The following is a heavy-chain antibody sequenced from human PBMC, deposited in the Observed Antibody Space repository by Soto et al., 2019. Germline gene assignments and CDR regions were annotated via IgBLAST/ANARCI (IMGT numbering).Heavy chain of an antibody. J-gene: IGHJ5*01. Sequence: PGGSLRLSCEASGFKFDDYMMHWVRQAPGKGLEWISLISWDGGSIDYADSIKGRFTVSRDNSKTSLYLHMHSLTSDDSALYFCAKEGNGGSSLDSWGQGTLVT. CDR3: AKEGNGGSSLDS. D-gene: IGHD2-15*01. CDR2: ISWDGGSI. V-gene: IGHV3-43*01. CDR1: GFKFDDYM.